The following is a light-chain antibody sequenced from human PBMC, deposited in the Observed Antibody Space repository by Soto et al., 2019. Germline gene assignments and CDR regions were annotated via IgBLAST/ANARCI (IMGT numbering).Light chain of an antibody. J-gene: IGKJ1*01. CDR1: QSVRNN. V-gene: IGKV3-15*01. CDR3: QHYNEWPPWT. CDR2: GAS. Sequence: DIVMTHSPGTVSVSPGERVTLSFSSSQSVRNNLAWFQQKPGQAPRLLIFGASTRATGTPARFSGSGSETEFTLSISSLQSGDFAVYYCQHYNEWPPWTFGQGTKVDIK.